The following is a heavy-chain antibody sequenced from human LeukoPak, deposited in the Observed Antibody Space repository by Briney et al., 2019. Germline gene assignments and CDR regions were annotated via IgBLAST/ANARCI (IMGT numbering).Heavy chain of an antibody. D-gene: IGHD1-20*01. Sequence: HGESLKVSCKGSGYRFSNFWIGWVRQMPGKGLEWMGIIYPGDSDTRYSPSFQGQVTISAYKAISTAYLQWSSLKASDTAMYYCARLSGNGYYSDYWGQGTLVTVSS. CDR2: IYPGDSDT. V-gene: IGHV5-51*01. CDR3: ARLSGNGYYSDY. J-gene: IGHJ4*02. CDR1: GYRFSNFW.